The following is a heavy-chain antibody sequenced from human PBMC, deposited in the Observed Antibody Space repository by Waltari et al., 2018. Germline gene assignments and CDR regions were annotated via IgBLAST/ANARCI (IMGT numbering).Heavy chain of an antibody. J-gene: IGHJ3*02. V-gene: IGHV5-51*03. CDR1: GYSFTSYW. CDR3: ARVSGYGDSNDAFDI. CDR2: IYPGDSDT. Sequence: EVQLVQSGAEVKKPGESLKISCQGSGYSFTSYWIGWVRQLPGKGLEGMGIIYPGDSDTRYSPSFQGQVTISADKSISTAYLQWSSLKAADTAMYYCARVSGYGDSNDAFDIWGQGTMVTVSS. D-gene: IGHD4-17*01.